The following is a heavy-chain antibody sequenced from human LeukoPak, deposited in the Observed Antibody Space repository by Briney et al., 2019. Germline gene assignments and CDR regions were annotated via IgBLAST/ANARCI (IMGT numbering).Heavy chain of an antibody. D-gene: IGHD2-15*01. CDR2: INPNSGGT. Sequence: GASVKVSCKASGYTFTSYYIHWVRQAPGQGLEWMGWINPNSGGTKYTQKFQGRVTTTRDTSIRTAYMELSRLRSDDTAVYYCARDRGGNNWFDPWGQGTLVTVSS. J-gene: IGHJ5*02. V-gene: IGHV1-2*02. CDR1: GYTFTSYY. CDR3: ARDRGGNNWFDP.